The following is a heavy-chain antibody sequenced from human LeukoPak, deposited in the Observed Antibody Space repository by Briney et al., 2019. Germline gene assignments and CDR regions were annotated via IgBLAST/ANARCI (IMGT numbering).Heavy chain of an antibody. J-gene: IGHJ5*02. CDR1: GFTFISST. CDR2: IVVGSGNT. D-gene: IGHD3-16*01. Sequence: SVKVSCKASGFTFISSTIQWVRQARGQRLEWMGWIVVGSGNTNYAQNFQERVTITRDISTSTAYMELSSLRSEDTAVYYCAADLPGGAMFDPWGQGTLVTVSP. CDR3: AADLPGGAMFDP. V-gene: IGHV1-58*02.